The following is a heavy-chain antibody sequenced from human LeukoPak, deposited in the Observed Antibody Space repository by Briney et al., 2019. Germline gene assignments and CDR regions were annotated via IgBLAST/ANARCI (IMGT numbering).Heavy chain of an antibody. D-gene: IGHD3-3*01. CDR1: GFSFSEYA. CDR2: ISYSGDTT. CDR3: ATGKIFGVSIMGNFFEH. J-gene: IGHJ4*02. Sequence: GGSLRLSCAASGFSFSEYAMTWVRQAPGKGLEWVSLISYSGDTTHHADSVKGRFSISRDKSKNTFSLEMNNLRAEDTGIYYCATGKIFGVSIMGNFFEHWGQGSLVTVSS. V-gene: IGHV3-23*01.